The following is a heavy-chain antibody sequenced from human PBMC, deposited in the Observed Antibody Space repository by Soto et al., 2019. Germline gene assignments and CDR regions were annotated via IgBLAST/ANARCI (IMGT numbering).Heavy chain of an antibody. J-gene: IGHJ3*02. V-gene: IGHV4-34*01. CDR2: INHSGST. Sequence: SETLSLTCAVYGGSFSGYYWTWIRQPPGTGLEWIGEINHSGSTNYNPSLKSRVTISVDTSKNQFSLKLTSVTAADTAVYYCARGGDGYNYDAFDIWGQGTMVTVSS. CDR3: ARGGDGYNYDAFDI. CDR1: GGSFSGYY. D-gene: IGHD5-12*01.